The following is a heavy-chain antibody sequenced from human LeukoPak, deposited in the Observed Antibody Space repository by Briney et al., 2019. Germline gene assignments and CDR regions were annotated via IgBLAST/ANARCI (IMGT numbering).Heavy chain of an antibody. V-gene: IGHV3-23*01. CDR1: GFRFSSYA. Sequence: GGSLRLSCVASGFRFSSYAMTWVRQAPGKGLEWVSGFSDSAGSTYYAGSVKGRFTISRDNAKNSLYLQMNSLRAEDTAVYYCARVSLGLRLGELSLNVGKDYWGQGTLVTVSS. D-gene: IGHD3-16*02. CDR2: FSDSAGST. CDR3: ARVSLGLRLGELSLNVGKDY. J-gene: IGHJ4*02.